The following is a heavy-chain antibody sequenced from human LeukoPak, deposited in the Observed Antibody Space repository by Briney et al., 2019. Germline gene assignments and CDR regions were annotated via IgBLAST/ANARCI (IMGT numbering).Heavy chain of an antibody. J-gene: IGHJ4*02. CDR1: GYSIDP. D-gene: IGHD3-10*01. V-gene: IGHV4-38-2*01. Sequence: SDTLSLTYPVSGYSIDPRGCSRQPPGKGLEWIGTISRNDGSHYNPSLRSRVTMSIDTSKHQISLNLNSVTAADTAIYYCATLTLTGILGTSFLDYWGQGTLVTVSS. CDR2: ISRNDGS. CDR3: ATLTLTGILGTSFLDY.